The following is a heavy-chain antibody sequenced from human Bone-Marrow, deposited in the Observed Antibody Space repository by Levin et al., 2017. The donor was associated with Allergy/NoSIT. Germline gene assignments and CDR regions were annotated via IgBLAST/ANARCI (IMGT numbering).Heavy chain of an antibody. CDR3: ARVSEGEHFDWLLGAGYSYYYYYMDV. Sequence: GESLKISCAASGFTFSSYSMNWVRQAPGKGLEWVSYISSSSSTIYYADSVKGRFTISRDNAKNSLYLQMNSLRAEDTAVYYCARVSEGEHFDWLLGAGYSYYYYYMDVWGKGTTVTVSS. CDR2: ISSSSSTI. D-gene: IGHD3-9*01. V-gene: IGHV3-48*01. J-gene: IGHJ6*03. CDR1: GFTFSSYS.